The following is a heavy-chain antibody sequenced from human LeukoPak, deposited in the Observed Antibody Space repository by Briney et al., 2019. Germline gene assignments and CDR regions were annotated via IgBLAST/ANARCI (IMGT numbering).Heavy chain of an antibody. Sequence: PGGSLRLSCAASGVTFSAYWMHWVRQTPGKELVWVSAINSDGSTTNYADSVKGRFTISRDNAKNTVYLQMNSLRAEDTAVYYCARDTALSYFDYWGQGTLVTVSS. J-gene: IGHJ4*02. V-gene: IGHV3-74*01. CDR2: INSDGSTT. CDR3: ARDTALSYFDY. D-gene: IGHD3-16*02. CDR1: GVTFSAYW.